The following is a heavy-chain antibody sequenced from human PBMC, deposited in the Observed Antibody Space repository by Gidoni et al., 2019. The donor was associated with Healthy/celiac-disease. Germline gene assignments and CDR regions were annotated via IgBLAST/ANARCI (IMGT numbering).Heavy chain of an antibody. Sequence: EVQLVESGGGLVKPGGSLRLYWPASGFTFSSYSMKWGRQAPGKGLEWFSSISSSSSYIYYADSVKGRFTISRDNAKNSLYLQMNSLRAEDTAVYYCARMELSGAVDYWGQGTLVTVSS. CDR1: GFTFSSYS. D-gene: IGHD1-7*01. CDR3: ARMELSGAVDY. J-gene: IGHJ4*02. V-gene: IGHV3-21*01. CDR2: ISSSSSYI.